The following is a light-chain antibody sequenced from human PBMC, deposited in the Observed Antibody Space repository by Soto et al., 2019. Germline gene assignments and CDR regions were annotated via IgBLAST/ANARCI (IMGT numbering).Light chain of an antibody. CDR1: QSVSSY. Sequence: EIVLTQSPATLSLSPGERATLSCRASQSVSSYLAWYQQKPGQAPRLLIYDASKRATGIPARFTGSGFGTDYTLTISSLEPEYFAVYYCQQRSTWRTFGQGTKVEI. J-gene: IGKJ1*01. CDR2: DAS. V-gene: IGKV3-11*01. CDR3: QQRSTWRT.